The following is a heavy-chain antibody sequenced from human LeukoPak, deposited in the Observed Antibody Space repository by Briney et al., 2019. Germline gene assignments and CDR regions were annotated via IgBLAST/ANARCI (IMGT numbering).Heavy chain of an antibody. V-gene: IGHV4-59*01. CDR2: IYYSGST. CDR3: ARSLGSVYDY. CDR1: GGSISSYY. Sequence: SETLSLTCIVSGGSISSYYWSWIRQPPGKGLEWIGYIYYSGSTNYNPSLKSRVTISVDTSKNQFSLKLSSVTAADTAVYYCARSLGSVYDYWGQGTLVTVSS. J-gene: IGHJ4*02. D-gene: IGHD6-25*01.